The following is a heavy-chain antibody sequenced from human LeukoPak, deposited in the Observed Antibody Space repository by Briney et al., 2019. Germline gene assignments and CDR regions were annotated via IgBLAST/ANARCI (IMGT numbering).Heavy chain of an antibody. V-gene: IGHV4-59*01. Sequence: PSETLSLTCTVSGGSISSYYWSWIRQPPGKGLEWIGYIHYTGTTRYNPSLNGRVTISVDTSKNQFSLKLRSVTATDTAVYYCARGAGWYGSWGQGTLVAVSS. CDR2: IHYTGTT. CDR3: ARGAGWYGS. CDR1: GGSISSYY. J-gene: IGHJ5*01.